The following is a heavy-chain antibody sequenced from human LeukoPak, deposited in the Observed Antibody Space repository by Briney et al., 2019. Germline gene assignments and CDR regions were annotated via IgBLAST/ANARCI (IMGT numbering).Heavy chain of an antibody. V-gene: IGHV4-30-4*01. CDR3: ARQYYYGSGSYYPFDY. D-gene: IGHD3-10*01. CDR2: IYYSGST. Sequence: SETLSLTCAVYGGSFSGYYWSWTRQPPGKGLEWIGYIYYSGSTYYNPSLKSRVTISVDTSKNQFSLKLSSVTAADTAVYYCARQYYYGSGSYYPFDYWGQGTLVTVSS. J-gene: IGHJ4*02. CDR1: GGSFSGYY.